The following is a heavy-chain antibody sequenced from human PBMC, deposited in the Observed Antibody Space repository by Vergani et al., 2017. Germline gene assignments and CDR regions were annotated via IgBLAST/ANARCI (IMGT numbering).Heavy chain of an antibody. CDR2: IRSDENRQ. Sequence: QVQLVESGGGVVQPGGSLRLSCIASGFTFRIYGMHWVRQAPGKGLEWVAFIRSDENRQFYGDPVKGRFTISRDNSKNTVYLQMNSLRIEDTAVYYCVKDDPSLDHWGQGTLVTVSS. V-gene: IGHV3-30*02. CDR1: GFTFRIYG. J-gene: IGHJ4*02. CDR3: VKDDPSLDH.